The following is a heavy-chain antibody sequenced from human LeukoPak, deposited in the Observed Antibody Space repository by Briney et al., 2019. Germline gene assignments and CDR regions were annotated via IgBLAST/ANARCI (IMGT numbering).Heavy chain of an antibody. CDR2: ISSSSSYI. CDR1: GFTFSSYS. Sequence: GGSLRLSCAASGFTFSSYSMNWVRQAPGKGLEWVSSISSSSSYIYYADSLKGRFTISRDNAKSSLYLQMNSLRAEDTAVYYCARDPGVAAYFDYWGQGTLVTVSS. CDR3: ARDPGVAAYFDY. V-gene: IGHV3-21*01. D-gene: IGHD6-19*01. J-gene: IGHJ4*02.